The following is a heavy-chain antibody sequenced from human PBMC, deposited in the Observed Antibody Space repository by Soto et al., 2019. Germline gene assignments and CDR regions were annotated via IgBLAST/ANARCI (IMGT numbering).Heavy chain of an antibody. CDR3: ARHKQGKWLVPLSFDY. V-gene: IGHV5-51*01. J-gene: IGHJ4*02. CDR2: IYPGDSDT. D-gene: IGHD6-19*01. Sequence: GESLKISCKGSGYSFTSYWIGWVRQMPGKGLEWMGIIYPGDSDTRYSPSFQGQVTISADKSISTAYLQWSSLKASDTAMYYCARHKQGKWLVPLSFDYWGQGTLVTVSS. CDR1: GYSFTSYW.